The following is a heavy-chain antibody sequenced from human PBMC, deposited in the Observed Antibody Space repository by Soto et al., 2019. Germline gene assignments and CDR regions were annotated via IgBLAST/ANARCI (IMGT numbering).Heavy chain of an antibody. CDR1: GYSFSGSA. V-gene: IGHV3-73*01. D-gene: IGHD1-26*01. Sequence: GGSLRLSCAASGYSFSGSALHWVRQASGKGLEWVARVAAKNENYVTTYAASVQGRFSLSRYDSKNSLYLQMNSLRDEDTAVYYCVRGATHRTWFDPWGQGTLVTVSS. CDR2: VAAKNENYVT. CDR3: VRGATHRTWFDP. J-gene: IGHJ5*02.